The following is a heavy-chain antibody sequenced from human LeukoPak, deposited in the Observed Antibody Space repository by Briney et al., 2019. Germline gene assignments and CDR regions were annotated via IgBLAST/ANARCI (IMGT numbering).Heavy chain of an antibody. V-gene: IGHV3-23*01. Sequence: GGSLRLSCAASGFTFSSYAMSWVRQAPGKGLEWVSAISGSGGSTYYADSVKGRFTISRDNSKNTLYLQMNSLRAEDTAVYYCAKEAGHYDFWSGPTDDAFDIWGQGTMVPVSS. CDR1: GFTFSSYA. CDR3: AKEAGHYDFWSGPTDDAFDI. D-gene: IGHD3-3*01. J-gene: IGHJ3*02. CDR2: ISGSGGST.